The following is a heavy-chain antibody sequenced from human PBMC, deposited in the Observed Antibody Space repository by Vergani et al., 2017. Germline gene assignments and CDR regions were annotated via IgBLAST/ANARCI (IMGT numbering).Heavy chain of an antibody. V-gene: IGHV1-58*01. CDR3: ARDTLRVHYYGSGSLNYYYGMDV. Sequence: QMQLVQSGPEVKKPGTSVKVSCKASGFTFTSSAVQWVRQARGQRLEWIGWIVVGSGNTNYAQKFQGRVTITADKSTSTAYMELSSLRSEDTAVYYCARDTLRVHYYGSGSLNYYYGMDVWGQGTTVTVSS. CDR2: IVVGSGNT. D-gene: IGHD3-10*01. CDR1: GFTFTSSA. J-gene: IGHJ6*02.